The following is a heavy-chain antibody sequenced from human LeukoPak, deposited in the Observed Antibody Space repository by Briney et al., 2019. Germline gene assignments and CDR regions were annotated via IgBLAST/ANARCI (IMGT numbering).Heavy chain of an antibody. V-gene: IGHV3-11*01. D-gene: IGHD1-26*01. CDR3: ARVKSPGGSYYYYYYMDV. CDR1: VFTLSDYY. CDR2: ISSSGSTI. J-gene: IGHJ6*03. Sequence: GSLSLSCALSVFTLSDYYMSWIRQAPGKGREWVLYISSSGSTIYYTDSVKGRFTISRDNAKNPLYLQINSLRAEDTAVYYCARVKSPGGSYYYYYYMDVRGKGTTVTISS.